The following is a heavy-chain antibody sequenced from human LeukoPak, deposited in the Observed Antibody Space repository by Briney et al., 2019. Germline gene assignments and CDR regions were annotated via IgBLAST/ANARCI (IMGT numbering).Heavy chain of an antibody. D-gene: IGHD3-22*01. CDR3: ARHGDYYDTSGYYNDY. V-gene: IGHV5-10-1*01. J-gene: IGHJ4*02. CDR1: GYSFTSYW. Sequence: GESLKISCKGSGYSFTSYWISWVRQMPGKGLEWMGKIDPSDSYTKYSPSFQGHVTISTDKSISTAYLQWSSLKASDTAMYYCARHGDYYDTSGYYNDYWGQGTLVTVSS. CDR2: IDPSDSYT.